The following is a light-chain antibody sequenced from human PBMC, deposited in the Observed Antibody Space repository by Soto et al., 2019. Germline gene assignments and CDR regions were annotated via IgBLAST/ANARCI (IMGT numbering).Light chain of an antibody. CDR2: GAS. CDR1: QTITSY. J-gene: IGKJ1*01. V-gene: IGKV1-39*01. CDR3: QQSYGTPQT. Sequence: DIQMTQSPSSLSASVLDRVTITCRASQTITSYLNWYQQKPGKAPELLIHGASSLQSGVPSRFSGSGSGTDFTLTISSLQPEDFATYYCQQSYGTPQTFGQGTKVDIK.